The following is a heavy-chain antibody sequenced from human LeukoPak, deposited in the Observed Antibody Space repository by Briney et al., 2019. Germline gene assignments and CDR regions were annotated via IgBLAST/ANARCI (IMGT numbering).Heavy chain of an antibody. CDR3: ARRDGYSSSNPYFQH. D-gene: IGHD6-13*01. CDR1: GFTFSSYS. V-gene: IGHV3-21*01. Sequence: GGSLRLSCAASGFTFSSYSMNWVRQAPGKGLEWVSSISSSSSYIYYADSAKGRFTISRDNAKNSLYLQMNSLRAEDTAVYYCARRDGYSSSNPYFQHWGQGTLVTVSS. J-gene: IGHJ1*01. CDR2: ISSSSSYI.